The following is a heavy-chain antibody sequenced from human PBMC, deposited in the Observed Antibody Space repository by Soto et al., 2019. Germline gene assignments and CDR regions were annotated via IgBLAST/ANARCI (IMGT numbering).Heavy chain of an antibody. CDR2: ISSSSYI. Sequence: PGGSLRLSCAASGFTFSSYSMNWVRQAPGKGLEWVSSISSSSYIYYADSVKGRFTISRDNAKNSLYLQMNSLRAEDTAVYYCARDKAAAGTLVEYGMDVWGQGTTVTVSS. J-gene: IGHJ6*02. CDR3: ARDKAAAGTLVEYGMDV. CDR1: GFTFSSYS. D-gene: IGHD6-13*01. V-gene: IGHV3-21*01.